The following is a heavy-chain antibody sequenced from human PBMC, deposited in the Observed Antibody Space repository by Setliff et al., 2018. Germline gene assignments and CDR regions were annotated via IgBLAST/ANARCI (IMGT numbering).Heavy chain of an antibody. J-gene: IGHJ5*02. CDR3: ARHVLGLADNNWFDP. Sequence: SETLSLTCTVSGGSISSSSYHWVWIRQPPGKGLDWIGEINHSGSTNYNPSLKSRVTISVDTSKNQFSLKLSSVTAADTAVYYCARHVLGLADNNWFDPWGQGTLVTVSS. CDR2: INHSGST. D-gene: IGHD2-15*01. CDR1: GGSISSSSYH. V-gene: IGHV4-39*01.